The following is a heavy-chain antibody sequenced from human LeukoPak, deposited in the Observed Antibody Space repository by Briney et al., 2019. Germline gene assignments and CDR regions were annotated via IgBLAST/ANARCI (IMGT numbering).Heavy chain of an antibody. Sequence: QSGGSLRLSCATSGFTFSSYAMSWVRQAPGKGLEWVSAISGSGGSTYYADSVKGRFTISRDNSKNTLYLQMNSLRAEDTAVYYCARDSRIAAAGVFDYWGQGTLVTVSS. CDR2: ISGSGGST. D-gene: IGHD6-13*01. CDR3: ARDSRIAAAGVFDY. V-gene: IGHV3-23*01. CDR1: GFTFSSYA. J-gene: IGHJ4*02.